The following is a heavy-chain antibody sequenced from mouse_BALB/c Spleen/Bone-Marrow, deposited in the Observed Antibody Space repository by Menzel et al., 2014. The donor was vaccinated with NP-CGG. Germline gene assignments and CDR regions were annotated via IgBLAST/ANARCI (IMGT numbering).Heavy chain of an antibody. J-gene: IGHJ4*01. Sequence: VQLVESGAELVRPGASVKLSCKALGYTFTDYEIHWVKQTPEHGLEWIGAIHPGSGGTAYNQKFKGKATLTVDKSSNTAHMELSSLTSEDSAGYYCTRGWDAMDYWGQGTSVTVSS. D-gene: IGHD3-3*01. CDR1: GYTFTDYE. V-gene: IGHV1-15*01. CDR3: TRGWDAMDY. CDR2: IHPGSGGT.